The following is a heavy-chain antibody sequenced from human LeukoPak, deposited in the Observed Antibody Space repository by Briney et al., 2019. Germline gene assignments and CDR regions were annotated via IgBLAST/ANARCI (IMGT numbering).Heavy chain of an antibody. CDR1: AFTFSSYG. CDR3: AKDRGGCSSTSCYPKVSTF. CDR2: IRSDGSHK. D-gene: IGHD2-2*01. Sequence: GRSLRLSSETPAFTFSSYGMHWVRQAPGKGLECEPFIRSDGSHKHYADSVKSRYTTSRDNSKNTLYLQMNSLRAEDTAVYYCAKDRGGCSSTSCYPKVSTFGGQGTLVTVSS. J-gene: IGHJ4*02. V-gene: IGHV3-30*02.